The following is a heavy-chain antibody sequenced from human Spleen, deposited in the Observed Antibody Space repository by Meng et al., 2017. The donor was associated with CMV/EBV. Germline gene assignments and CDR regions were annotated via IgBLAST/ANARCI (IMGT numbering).Heavy chain of an antibody. CDR3: AKERAMITFGVVVPAPFDY. CDR1: GFTFSTYG. V-gene: IGHV3-23*01. J-gene: IGHJ4*02. D-gene: IGHD3-16*01. CDR2: ISGSGGST. Sequence: GESLKISCAASGFTFSTYGMSWVRQAPGKGLEWVSLISGSGGSTHYADSVKGRFTISRDNSKNTLYLQMNSLRAEDTAIYYCAKERAMITFGVVVPAPFDYWGQGTLVTVPQ.